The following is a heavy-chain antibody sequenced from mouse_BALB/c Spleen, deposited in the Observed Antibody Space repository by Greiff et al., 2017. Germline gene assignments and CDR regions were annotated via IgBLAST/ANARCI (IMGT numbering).Heavy chain of an antibody. D-gene: IGHD1-1*01. CDR1: GFTFTDYY. Sequence: EVKLMESGGGLVQPGGSLRLSCATSGFTFTDYYMSWVRQPPGKALEWLGFIRNKANGYTTEYSASVKGRFTISRDNSQSILYLQMNTLRAEDSATYYCARDIGTPYYYVSSYYAMDYWGQGTSVTVSS. V-gene: IGHV7-3*02. CDR2: IRNKANGYTT. CDR3: ARDIGTPYYYVSSYYAMDY. J-gene: IGHJ4*01.